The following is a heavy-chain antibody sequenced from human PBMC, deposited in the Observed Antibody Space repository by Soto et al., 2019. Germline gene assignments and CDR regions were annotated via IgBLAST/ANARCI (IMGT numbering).Heavy chain of an antibody. D-gene: IGHD3-22*01. V-gene: IGHV3-15*01. J-gene: IGHJ5*02. CDR3: TTDIDYYDSSGYPSDWFDP. Sequence: KPGGSLRLSCAASGFTFSNAWMSWVRQAPGKGLEWVGRIKSKTDGGTTDYAAPVKGRFTISRDDSKNTLYLQMNSLKTEDTAVYYCTTDIDYYDSSGYPSDWFDPWGQGTLVTVSS. CDR1: GFTFSNAW. CDR2: IKSKTDGGTT.